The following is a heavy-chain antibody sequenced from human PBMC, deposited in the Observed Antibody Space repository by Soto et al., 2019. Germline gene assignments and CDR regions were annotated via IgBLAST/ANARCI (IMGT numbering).Heavy chain of an antibody. D-gene: IGHD6-6*01. CDR1: GYSISSGFY. CDR2: IYHSGST. J-gene: IGHJ5*02. V-gene: IGHV4-38-2*01. Sequence: SETLSLTCAVSGYSISSGFYWGWIRQPPGKGLEWIGTIYHSGSTYYNPSLKSRVTISVDTSKNQFSLKLSSVTAADTAVYYCARGRVGSTSSPWFAPWGQGTLVT. CDR3: ARGRVGSTSSPWFAP.